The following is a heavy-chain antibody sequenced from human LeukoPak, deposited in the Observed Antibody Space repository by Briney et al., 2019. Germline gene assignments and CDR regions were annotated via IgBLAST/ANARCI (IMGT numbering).Heavy chain of an antibody. V-gene: IGHV4-39*07. D-gene: IGHD5-18*01. J-gene: IGHJ4*02. CDR2: IYYSGST. Sequence: SSETLSLTCTVSGGSISSSSYYWGWIRQPPGKGLEWIGSIYYSGSTYYNPSLKSRVTISVDTSKNQFSLKLSSVTAADTAVYYCASSGYSYGYTRFDYWGQGTLVTVSS. CDR3: ASSGYSYGYTRFDY. CDR1: GGSISSSSYY.